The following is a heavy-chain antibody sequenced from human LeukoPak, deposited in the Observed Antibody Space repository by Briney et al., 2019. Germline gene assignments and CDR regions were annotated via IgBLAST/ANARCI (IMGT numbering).Heavy chain of an antibody. CDR2: VSGSGGST. D-gene: IGHD3-10*01. CDR3: AKDRVGYYGSGSYFDY. V-gene: IGHV3-23*01. J-gene: IGHJ4*02. CDR1: GLIFSNYA. Sequence: PGGSLRLSCAASGLIFSNYAMSWVRQAPGKGLEWVAAVSGSGGSTYYADSVKGRFTISRDKSKNTLYLQMNSLRAEDTAVYYCAKDRVGYYGSGSYFDYWGQGTLVTVSS.